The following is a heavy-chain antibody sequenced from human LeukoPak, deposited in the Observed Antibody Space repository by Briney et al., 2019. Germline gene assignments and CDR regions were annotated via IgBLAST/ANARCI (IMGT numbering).Heavy chain of an antibody. CDR1: GYTFTGYY. D-gene: IGHD4-17*01. V-gene: IGHV1-2*02. CDR3: ARDLSNGDYFDY. J-gene: IGHJ4*02. CDR2: INPNSGGT. Sequence: ASVKVSCKASGYTFTGYYMHWVRQAPGQGLAWMGWINPNSGGTNYAQKFQGRVTMTRDTSISTAYMELSRLRSDDTAVYYCARDLSNGDYFDYWGQGALVTVSS.